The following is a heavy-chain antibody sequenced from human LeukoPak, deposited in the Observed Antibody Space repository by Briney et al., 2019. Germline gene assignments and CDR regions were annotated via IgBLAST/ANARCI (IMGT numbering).Heavy chain of an antibody. CDR1: GGTFSSYA. Sequence: SVKVSCKASGGTFSSYAISWVRQAPGQGLEWMGGIIPIFGTANYAQKFQGRVTITADESTSTAYMELSSLRSEDTAVYYCARDGVAVAGTEDRGQGTLVTVSS. D-gene: IGHD6-19*01. V-gene: IGHV1-69*01. CDR3: ARDGVAVAGTED. CDR2: IIPIFGTA. J-gene: IGHJ4*02.